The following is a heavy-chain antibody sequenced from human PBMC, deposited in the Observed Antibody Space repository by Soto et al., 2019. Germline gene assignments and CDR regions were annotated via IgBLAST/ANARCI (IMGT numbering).Heavy chain of an antibody. V-gene: IGHV1-2*04. J-gene: IGHJ4*02. D-gene: IGHD3-10*01. CDR3: ARGRVTMVRNYYFDY. CDR1: GYTFTGYY. CDR2: INPNSGGT. Sequence: GASVKVSCKASGYTFTGYYMHCVRQAPGQGLEWMGWINPNSGGTNYAQKFQGWVTMTRDTSISTAYMELSRLRSDDMAVYYCARGRVTMVRNYYFDYWGQGTLVTVSS.